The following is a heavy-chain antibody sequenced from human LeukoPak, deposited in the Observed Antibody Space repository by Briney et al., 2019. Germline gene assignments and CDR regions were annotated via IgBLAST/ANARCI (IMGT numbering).Heavy chain of an antibody. D-gene: IGHD6-19*01. V-gene: IGHV4-59*08. CDR2: IHYSGST. CDR1: GGSFSSYY. CDR3: ARHEPYRVPVAGTYYSYPMDV. J-gene: IGHJ6*02. Sequence: SETLSLTCSVSGGSFSSYYWSWIRQPPGKGLEWIAYIHYSGSTNYNPSLKSRLTISVDTSKNQFSLKLTSVTAADTAVYYCARHEPYRVPVAGTYYSYPMDVWGQGTTVTVSS.